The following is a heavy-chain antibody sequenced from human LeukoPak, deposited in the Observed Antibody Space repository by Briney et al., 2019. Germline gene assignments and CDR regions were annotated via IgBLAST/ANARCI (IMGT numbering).Heavy chain of an antibody. V-gene: IGHV1-3*01. CDR1: GYTFTSYA. Sequence: ASVKVSCKASGYTFTSYAMHWVRQAPGQRLEWMGWINAGNGNTKYSQKFQGRVTITRDTSASTAYMELSSLRSEDTAVYYCALGQWLPKRGPNNWFDPWGQGTLVTVSS. J-gene: IGHJ5*02. D-gene: IGHD6-19*01. CDR2: INAGNGNT. CDR3: ALGQWLPKRGPNNWFDP.